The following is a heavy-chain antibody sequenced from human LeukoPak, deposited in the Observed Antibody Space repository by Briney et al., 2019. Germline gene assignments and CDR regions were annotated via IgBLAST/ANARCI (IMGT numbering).Heavy chain of an antibody. Sequence: GGSLRLSCAASGFGFSCYDMHWVRQAPGKGLEWVAIIWLDGSATYYGDSVKGRFTISRDNSNNTLDLQMSSLRVEDTAVYYCARDLNREDFDYWGQGTLVVVSS. CDR3: ARDLNREDFDY. CDR2: IWLDGSAT. CDR1: GFGFSCYD. J-gene: IGHJ4*02. D-gene: IGHD1-14*01. V-gene: IGHV3-33*01.